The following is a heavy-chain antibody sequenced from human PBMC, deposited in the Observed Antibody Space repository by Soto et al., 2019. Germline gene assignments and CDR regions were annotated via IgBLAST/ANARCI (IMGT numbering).Heavy chain of an antibody. D-gene: IGHD4-17*01. J-gene: IGHJ6*02. Sequence: QVQLQESGPGLVKPSQTLSLTCTVSGGSISSGDYYWSWIRQPPGKGLEWIGYIYYSGSTYYNPSLKSRVTISVDKYKNQFSLKLSSVTAADTAVYYCARDRNPDDYGDERGGYYYYYGMDVWGQGTTVTVSS. CDR1: GGSISSGDYY. CDR2: IYYSGST. V-gene: IGHV4-30-4*01. CDR3: ARDRNPDDYGDERGGYYYYYGMDV.